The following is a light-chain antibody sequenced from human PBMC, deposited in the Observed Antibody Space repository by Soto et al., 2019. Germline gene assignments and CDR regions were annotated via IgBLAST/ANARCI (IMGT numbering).Light chain of an antibody. J-gene: IGLJ1*01. V-gene: IGLV2-8*01. CDR2: DVS. CDR1: SSDVGAYNF. Sequence: QSALTQPPSASGSPGQSVTISCTGTSSDVGAYNFVSWFQQHPGKAPKLMIYDVSKRPSGVPDRFSGSKSDNTASLTVYGLQAEDEGDYYCCSYGGSYSYVFGTGTKLTVL. CDR3: CSYGGSYSYV.